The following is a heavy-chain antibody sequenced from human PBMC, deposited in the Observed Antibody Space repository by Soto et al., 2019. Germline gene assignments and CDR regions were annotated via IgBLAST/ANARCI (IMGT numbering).Heavy chain of an antibody. V-gene: IGHV4-59*01. Sequence: SETLSLTCTVSGGSISSYYWSWIRQPPGKGLEWIGYIYYSGSTNYNPSLKSRVTISVDTSKNQFSLKLSSVTAADTAVYYCARSIGSSSWNKKGYYYYYGMDVWGQGTTVTVSS. CDR3: ARSIGSSSWNKKGYYYYYGMDV. J-gene: IGHJ6*02. CDR1: GGSISSYY. D-gene: IGHD6-13*01. CDR2: IYYSGST.